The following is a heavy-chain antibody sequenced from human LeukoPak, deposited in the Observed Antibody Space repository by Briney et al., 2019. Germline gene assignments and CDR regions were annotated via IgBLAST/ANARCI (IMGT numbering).Heavy chain of an antibody. CDR3: ARDYIMFDYYYTDV. D-gene: IGHD2-8*01. CDR1: GYSISSGYY. Sequence: SETLSLTCTDSGYSISSGYYWGWIRQPPGRGLEWIATIYHSGSTYYNPSLQSRVAISVDTSKNQFSLRLRSVTAADTAVYYCARDYIMFDYYYTDVWGRGTTVTVSS. J-gene: IGHJ6*03. CDR2: IYHSGST. V-gene: IGHV4-38-2*02.